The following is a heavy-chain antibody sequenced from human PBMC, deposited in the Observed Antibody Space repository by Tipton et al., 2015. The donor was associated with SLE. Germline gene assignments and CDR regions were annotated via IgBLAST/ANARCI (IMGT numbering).Heavy chain of an antibody. CDR2: IYTSGST. D-gene: IGHD6-19*01. J-gene: IGHJ3*02. CDR3: AGEYSSGWDFAFDI. CDR1: GGSISSYY. V-gene: IGHV4-4*07. Sequence: TLSLTCTVSGGSISSYYWSWIRQPAGKGLEWIGRIYTSGSTNYNPSLKSRVTMSVDTSKNQFSLKLSSVTAADTAVYYCAGEYSSGWDFAFDIWGEGTMGSVSS.